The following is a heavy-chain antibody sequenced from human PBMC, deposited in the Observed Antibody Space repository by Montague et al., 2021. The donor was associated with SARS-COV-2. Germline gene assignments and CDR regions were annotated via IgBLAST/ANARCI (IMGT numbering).Heavy chain of an antibody. Sequence: SLRLSCAASGFTFGAYGMHWVRQAPGKGLEWVTVISFDGSHAYYVDSVKGRFTISRDNSKNTLYVQMNNLRTEDTAVYYCGRDSEIPPIYSNSLDYWGQGTLVTVSS. CDR1: GFTFGAYG. CDR3: GRDSEIPPIYSNSLDY. CDR2: ISFDGSHA. V-gene: IGHV3-30*12. J-gene: IGHJ4*02. D-gene: IGHD4-11*01.